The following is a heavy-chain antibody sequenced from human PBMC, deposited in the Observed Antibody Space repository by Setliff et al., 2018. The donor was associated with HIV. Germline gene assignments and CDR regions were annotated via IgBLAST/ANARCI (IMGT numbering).Heavy chain of an antibody. CDR2: IYSGGTT. CDR3: ARSPQGGYFDY. V-gene: IGHV3-53*01. Sequence: GGSLRLSCAASGFTVSSNYMNWVRQAPGKGLEWVSIIYSGGTTYYADSGKGRFTISRDNSKNTLYLQMNSLRVEDTAVYHCARSPQGGYFDYWGQGTLVTVS. CDR1: GFTVSSNY. J-gene: IGHJ4*03.